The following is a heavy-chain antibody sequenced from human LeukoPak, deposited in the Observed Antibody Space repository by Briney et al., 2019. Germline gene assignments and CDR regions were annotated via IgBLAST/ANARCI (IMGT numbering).Heavy chain of an antibody. Sequence: PGRSLRLSGAASGFAFSDSWMDWVRQAPGKGLEWVANIKPDGSEIYYVDSVKGRFTISRDNAKNSLYLQMNSLRAEDTAVYFCSHTLDSWGQGTMVTVSS. CDR2: IKPDGSEI. CDR3: SHTLDS. V-gene: IGHV3-7*02. CDR1: GFAFSDSW. J-gene: IGHJ4*02. D-gene: IGHD2/OR15-2a*01.